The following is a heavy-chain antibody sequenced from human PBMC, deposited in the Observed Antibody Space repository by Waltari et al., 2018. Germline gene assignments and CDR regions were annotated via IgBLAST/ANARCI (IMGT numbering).Heavy chain of an antibody. CDR1: GGSISSYY. V-gene: IGHV4-59*03. J-gene: IGHJ4*01. CDR2: IYYSGSS. CDR3: AGYLTASYDY. D-gene: IGHD2-21*02. Sequence: QVKLQESGSGLVKPSETLSLTCTVSGGSISSYYWSWIRQAPGKGLEWIGYIYYSGSSNYNPSLRSRVTISLDTSKNQFSLKVTSVTAADTAVYYCAGYLTASYDYWGQGTLVTVSS.